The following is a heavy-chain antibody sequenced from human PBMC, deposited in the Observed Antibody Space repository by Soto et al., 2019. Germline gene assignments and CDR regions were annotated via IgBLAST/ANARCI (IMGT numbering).Heavy chain of an antibody. V-gene: IGHV5-51*01. Sequence: GESLKISCEGSGFSFSKYKIGWVRQMPGKGLEWMGIINPGDSDTRYSPSFQGQVTISADKSISTAYLQWSTLKASDAATYYCATSYGDSCYYCYGMDVWGQGTTVTVSS. D-gene: IGHD4-17*01. J-gene: IGHJ6*02. CDR3: ATSYGDSCYYCYGMDV. CDR1: GFSFSKYK. CDR2: INPGDSDT.